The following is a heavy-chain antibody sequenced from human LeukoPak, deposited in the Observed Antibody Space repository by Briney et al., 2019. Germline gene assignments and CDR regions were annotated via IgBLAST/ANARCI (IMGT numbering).Heavy chain of an antibody. CDR1: GYTFTGYY. Sequence: ASVKVSCKASGYTFTGYYMHWVRQAPGQGLEWMGWINPNSGGTNYAQKFQGWVTMTRHTSISTAYMELSRLRSDDTAVYYCARGPSRGYSSSWYWNYWGQGTLVTVSS. V-gene: IGHV1-2*04. D-gene: IGHD6-13*01. CDR2: INPNSGGT. J-gene: IGHJ4*02. CDR3: ARGPSRGYSSSWYWNY.